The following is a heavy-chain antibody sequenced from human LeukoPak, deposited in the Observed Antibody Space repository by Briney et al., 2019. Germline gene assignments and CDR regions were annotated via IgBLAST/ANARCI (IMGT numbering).Heavy chain of an antibody. CDR1: GFTFSSYE. D-gene: IGHD3-22*01. J-gene: IGHJ3*02. Sequence: PGGSLRLSCAASGFTFSSYEMNWVRQAPGKGLEWVSYISSSGSTIYYADSVKGRLTISRDNAKNSLYLQVNSLRAEDMTVYYCVRGVTVIVGGIWGPGTMVTVSS. CDR3: VRGVTVIVGGI. V-gene: IGHV3-48*03. CDR2: ISSSGSTI.